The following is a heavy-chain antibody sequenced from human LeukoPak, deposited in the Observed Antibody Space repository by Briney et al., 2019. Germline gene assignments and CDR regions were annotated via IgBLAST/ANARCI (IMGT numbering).Heavy chain of an antibody. V-gene: IGHV3-66*01. J-gene: IGHJ2*01. CDR3: ARDLYYYDSSGYRNWYFDL. CDR2: IYSGGST. Sequence: PGGSLRLSCAASGFTFSSYAMSWVRQAPGKGLEWVSVIYSGGSTYYADSVKGRFTISRDDSKNTLYLQMNILRAEDTAVYYCARDLYYYDSSGYRNWYFDLWGRGTLVTVSS. CDR1: GFTFSSYA. D-gene: IGHD3-22*01.